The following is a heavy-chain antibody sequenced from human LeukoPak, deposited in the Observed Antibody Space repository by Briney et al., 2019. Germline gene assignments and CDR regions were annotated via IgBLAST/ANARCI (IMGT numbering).Heavy chain of an antibody. Sequence: PGGSLRLSCAASGFTFSSYEMNWVRQAPGKGLEWVSYISSSGSTIYYADSVKGRFTISRDNAKNSLYLQMNSLRAEDTAVYYCATLWFGYAYWGQGTLATVSS. J-gene: IGHJ4*02. V-gene: IGHV3-48*03. CDR3: ATLWFGYAY. D-gene: IGHD3-10*01. CDR1: GFTFSSYE. CDR2: ISSSGSTI.